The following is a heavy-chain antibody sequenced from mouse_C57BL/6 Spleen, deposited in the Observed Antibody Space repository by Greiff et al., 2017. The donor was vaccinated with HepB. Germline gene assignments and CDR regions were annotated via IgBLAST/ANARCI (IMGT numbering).Heavy chain of an antibody. CDR2: IDPETGGT. J-gene: IGHJ4*01. CDR1: GYTFTDYE. Sequence: VQLQESGAELVRPGASVTLSCKASGYTFTDYEMHWVKQTPVHGLEWIGAIDPETGGTAYNQKFKGKAILTADKSSSTAYMELRSLTSEDSAVYYCTRRGNYDVSAMDYWGQGTSVTVSS. CDR3: TRRGNYDVSAMDY. V-gene: IGHV1-15*01. D-gene: IGHD2-4*01.